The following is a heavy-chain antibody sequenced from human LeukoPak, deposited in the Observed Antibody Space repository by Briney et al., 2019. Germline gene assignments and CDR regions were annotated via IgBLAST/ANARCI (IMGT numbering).Heavy chain of an antibody. CDR1: GFTFSSYA. D-gene: IGHD1-20*01. V-gene: IGHV3-64*01. CDR2: ISSNGGST. Sequence: TGGSLRLSCAASGFTFSSYAMHWVRQAPGKGLEYVSAISSNGGSTYYANSVKGRFTISRDNSKNTLYLQMGSLRAEDMAVYYCAKDPGNNWSVGTALYIWGQGTMVTVSS. J-gene: IGHJ3*02. CDR3: AKDPGNNWSVGTALYI.